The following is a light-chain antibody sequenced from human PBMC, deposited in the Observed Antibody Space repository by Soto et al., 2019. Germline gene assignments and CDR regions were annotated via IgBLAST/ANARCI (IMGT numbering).Light chain of an antibody. J-gene: IGKJ5*01. CDR2: DAS. V-gene: IGKV3-11*01. Sequence: EIVLTQSPVTLSLSPGERATLSCRASQSVSSYLAWYQQKPGQAPRLLIYDASNRATGIPARFSGSGSGTEFTITISSLESEDSAVYYCQQYNNWPPITFGQGTRLE. CDR1: QSVSSY. CDR3: QQYNNWPPIT.